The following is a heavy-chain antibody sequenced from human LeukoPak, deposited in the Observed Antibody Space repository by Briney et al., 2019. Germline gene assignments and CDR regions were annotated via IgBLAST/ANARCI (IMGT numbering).Heavy chain of an antibody. Sequence: SETLSLTCTVSGGSISSYYWSWIRQPPGKGLEWIGYIYYSGSTNYNPPLKSRVAISADTSKNQFSLKLSSVTAADTAVYYCARASKVDSYGYYFDYWGQGILVTVSS. CDR3: ARASKVDSYGYYFDY. J-gene: IGHJ4*02. V-gene: IGHV4-59*01. CDR2: IYYSGST. D-gene: IGHD5-18*01. CDR1: GGSISSYY.